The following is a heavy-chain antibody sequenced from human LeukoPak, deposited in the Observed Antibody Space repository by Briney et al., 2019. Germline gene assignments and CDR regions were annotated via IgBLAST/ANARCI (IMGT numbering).Heavy chain of an antibody. CDR2: ISSSSSYI. V-gene: IGHV3-21*01. CDR1: GFTFSSYS. Sequence: PGGSLRLSCAASGFTFSSYSMNWVRQAPGKGLEWVSSISSSSSYIYYADSVKGRFTASRDNAKNSLYLQMNSLRAEDTAVYYCARLGKGDAFDIWGQGTMVTVSS. D-gene: IGHD7-27*01. J-gene: IGHJ3*02. CDR3: ARLGKGDAFDI.